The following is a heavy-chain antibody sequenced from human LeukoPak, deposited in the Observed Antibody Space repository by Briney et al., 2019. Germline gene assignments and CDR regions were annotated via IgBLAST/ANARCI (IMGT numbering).Heavy chain of an antibody. V-gene: IGHV3-74*01. CDR2: INDDGSDT. CDR1: GVTFSDYW. CDR3: IREGYHD. J-gene: IGHJ4*02. D-gene: IGHD5-18*01. Sequence: GGSLRLSCAASGVTFSDYWVHWVRQAPGEGLVWVSRINDDGSDTIYADSVEGPFSISRDNAKNTVYLQMNSLRVEDTAIYYCIREGYHDWGQGTLVTVSA.